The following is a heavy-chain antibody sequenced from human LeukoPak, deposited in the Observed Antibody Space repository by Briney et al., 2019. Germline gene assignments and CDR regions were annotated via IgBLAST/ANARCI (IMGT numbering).Heavy chain of an antibody. CDR2: IYHSGST. V-gene: IGHV4-30-2*01. J-gene: IGHJ3*02. D-gene: IGHD2-15*01. CDR3: ARSGSGPTAGAFDI. Sequence: YPSETLSLTCAVSGGSISSGGYSWSWIRQPPGKGLEWIGYIYHSGSTYYNPSLKSRVTISVDRSKNQFSLKLSSVTAADTAVYYCARSGSGPTAGAFDIWGQGTMVTVSS. CDR1: GGSISSGGYS.